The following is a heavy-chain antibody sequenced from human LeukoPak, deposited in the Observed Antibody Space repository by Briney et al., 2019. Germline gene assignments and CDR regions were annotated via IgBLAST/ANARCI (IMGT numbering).Heavy chain of an antibody. J-gene: IGHJ4*02. CDR3: ARGGVCSGGSCYYNY. V-gene: IGHV1-69*13. Sequence: SVKVSCKASGGTFSSYAISWVRQAPGQGLEWMGGIIPIFGTANYAQKFQGRVTITADESTSTAYMELSSLRSEDTAVYYCARGGVCSGGSCYYNYWGPGTLVTVSS. D-gene: IGHD2-15*01. CDR1: GGTFSSYA. CDR2: IIPIFGTA.